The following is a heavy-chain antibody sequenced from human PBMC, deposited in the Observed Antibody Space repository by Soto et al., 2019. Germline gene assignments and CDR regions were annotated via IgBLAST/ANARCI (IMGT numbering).Heavy chain of an antibody. Sequence: QVQLVQSGAEVRKPGSSVRVSCKASGGSFNRHTISWVRQAPGQGLEWMGGIIPIFGTANHAQKFQGRVTITADKSTSTAYMELSSLRSEDTAVYYCASRGYCSSTSCSPYYYYGMDVWGQGTTVTVSS. CDR3: ASRGYCSSTSCSPYYYYGMDV. D-gene: IGHD2-2*01. V-gene: IGHV1-69*06. CDR1: GGSFNRHT. CDR2: IIPIFGTA. J-gene: IGHJ6*02.